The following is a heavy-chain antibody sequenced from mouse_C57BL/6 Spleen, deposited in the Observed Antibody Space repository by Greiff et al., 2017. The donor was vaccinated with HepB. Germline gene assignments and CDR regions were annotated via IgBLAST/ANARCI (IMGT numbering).Heavy chain of an antibody. J-gene: IGHJ3*01. CDR2: IDPENGDT. D-gene: IGHD2-10*01. V-gene: IGHV14-4*01. Sequence: VQLQQSGAELVRPGASVKLSCTASGFNIKDDYMHWVKQRPEQGLEWIGWIDPENGDTEYASKFQGKATITADTSSNTAYLQLSSLTSEDTAVYYCTTGAYYGNYAWFAYWGQGTLVTVSA. CDR3: TTGAYYGNYAWFAY. CDR1: GFNIKDDY.